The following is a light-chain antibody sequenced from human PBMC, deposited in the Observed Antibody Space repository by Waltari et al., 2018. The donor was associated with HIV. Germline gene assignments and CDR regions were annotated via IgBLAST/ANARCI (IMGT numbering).Light chain of an antibody. CDR3: AAWDDSLL. CDR2: RNN. Sequence: QSVLTQPPSASGTPGQRVTISCSGSSSNLGSKYVYWYQQLPGTGAKLLSDRNNQRHAGVPERFSGSKSGTLASLAIGGVRSEDEAEYYCAAWDDSLLFGGGTKLTVL. J-gene: IGLJ2*01. V-gene: IGLV1-47*01. CDR1: SSNLGSKY.